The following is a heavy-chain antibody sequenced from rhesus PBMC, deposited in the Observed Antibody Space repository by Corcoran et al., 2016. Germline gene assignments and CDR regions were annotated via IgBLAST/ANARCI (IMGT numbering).Heavy chain of an antibody. CDR2: ITYSGST. Sequence: QVQLQESGPGLVKPSETLSLTCAVSGYSISSGSYWSWIRQPPGKGLEWIGYITYSGSTSYNPSHKSRVTISRDTSKNQFSLKLSSVTAADTAVYYCARGVYWIDYWGQGVLVTVSS. CDR1: GYSISSGSY. J-gene: IGHJ4*01. D-gene: IGHD2-21*01. V-gene: IGHV4-122*02. CDR3: ARGVYWIDY.